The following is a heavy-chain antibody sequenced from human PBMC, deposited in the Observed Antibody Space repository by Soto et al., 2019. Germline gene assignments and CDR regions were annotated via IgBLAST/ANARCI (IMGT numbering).Heavy chain of an antibody. V-gene: IGHV3-23*01. D-gene: IGHD6-6*01. J-gene: IGHJ4*02. CDR3: AKGFGEYSSSFFDY. CDR2: ISGSGGST. Sequence: EVQLLESGGGLVQPGGSLRLSCAASGFTFSSYAMSWVRQAPGKGLEWVSAISGSGGSTYYADSVKGRFTISRDNSKNTLYVQMNSLRSEDTAVYYCAKGFGEYSSSFFDYWGQGTLVTVSS. CDR1: GFTFSSYA.